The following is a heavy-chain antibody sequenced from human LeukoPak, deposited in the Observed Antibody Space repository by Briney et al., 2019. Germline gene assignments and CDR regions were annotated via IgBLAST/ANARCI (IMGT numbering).Heavy chain of an antibody. CDR1: GASITSTTDY. V-gene: IGHV4-39*01. D-gene: IGHD3-16*01. CDR3: ASLDKGRDDYGTFEF. CDR2: AHYGGNT. Sequence: TSETLSLTCTVSGASITSTTDYWGWIRQPPGKGLEWIGTAHYGGNTAFNPSLESRVTISLDTSKNQFSLSLSSVTAGDSAVYYCASLDKGRDDYGTFEFWGQVALVAVSS. J-gene: IGHJ4*02.